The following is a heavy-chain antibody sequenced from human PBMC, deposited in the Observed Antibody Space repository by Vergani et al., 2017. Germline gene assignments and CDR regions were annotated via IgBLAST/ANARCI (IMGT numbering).Heavy chain of an antibody. D-gene: IGHD2-2*01. CDR2: IYYSGST. Sequence: QVQLQESGPGLVKPSQTLSLTCTVSGGSISSGNYYWSWIRQHPGKGLEWIGYIYYSGSTYYNPSLKSRVTISVDTSKNQFSLKLSAVTAADTAVYYCARGGYQLLFPDYYYYMDVWGKGTTVTVSS. V-gene: IGHV4-31*03. CDR3: ARGGYQLLFPDYYYYMDV. J-gene: IGHJ6*03. CDR1: GGSISSGNYY.